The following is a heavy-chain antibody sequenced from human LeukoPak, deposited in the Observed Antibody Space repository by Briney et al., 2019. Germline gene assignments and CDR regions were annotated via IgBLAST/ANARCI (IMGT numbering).Heavy chain of an antibody. CDR1: GGTFSSYA. CDR3: ARGNCSGGSCYSEYYYGMDV. J-gene: IGHJ6*02. CDR2: IIPILGIA. Sequence: ASVKVSCKASGGTFSSYAISWVRQAPGQGLEWMGRIIPILGIANYAQKFQGRVTITADKSTSTAYMELSSLRSEDTAVYYCARGNCSGGSCYSEYYYGMDVWGQGTTVTVSS. D-gene: IGHD2-15*01. V-gene: IGHV1-69*04.